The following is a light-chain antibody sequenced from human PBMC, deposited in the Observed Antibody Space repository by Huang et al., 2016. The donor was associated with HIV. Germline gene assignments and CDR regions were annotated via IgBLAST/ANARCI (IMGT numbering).Light chain of an antibody. Sequence: DIQMTQSPSSLSASVGDRVTITCRASQTISSYLNWYQQKPGKAPQLLIYASSSLQSGVPSRFSGSGSGTDFTLTISSLQPEDFATYYCQQSYSAPPLTFGGGTKVEI. J-gene: IGKJ4*01. V-gene: IGKV1-39*01. CDR2: ASS. CDR3: QQSYSAPPLT. CDR1: QTISSY.